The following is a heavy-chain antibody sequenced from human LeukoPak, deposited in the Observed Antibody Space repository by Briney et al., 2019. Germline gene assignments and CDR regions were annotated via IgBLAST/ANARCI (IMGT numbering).Heavy chain of an antibody. CDR2: ISGSGGST. Sequence: GGSLRLSCAASGFTVSSNYMSWVRQAPGKGLEWVSAISGSGGSTYYADSVKGRFTISRDNSKNTLYLQMNSLRAEDTAVYYCAKDGNGDYYYYYMDVWGKGTTVTISS. CDR3: AKDGNGDYYYYYMDV. D-gene: IGHD4-17*01. V-gene: IGHV3-23*01. J-gene: IGHJ6*03. CDR1: GFTVSSNY.